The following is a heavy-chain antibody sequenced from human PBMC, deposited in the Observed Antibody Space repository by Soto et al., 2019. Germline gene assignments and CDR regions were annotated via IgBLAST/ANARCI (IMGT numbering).Heavy chain of an antibody. V-gene: IGHV3-23*01. CDR3: AKYRSHSCFDY. D-gene: IGHD2-15*01. Sequence: HRGGSLRLSCAASGFTFSSYAMSSVRQAPGRGLEWVSAISGSGSSTYYADSVMGRFTNSRDKTQNTLYLQMTSLCDEERAVYYCAKYRSHSCFDYWGQGTLVTVSS. CDR1: GFTFSSYA. CDR2: ISGSGSST. J-gene: IGHJ4*02.